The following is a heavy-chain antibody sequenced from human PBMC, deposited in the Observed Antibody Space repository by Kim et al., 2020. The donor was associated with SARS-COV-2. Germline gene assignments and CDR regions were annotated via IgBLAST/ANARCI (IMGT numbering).Heavy chain of an antibody. J-gene: IGHJ4*02. Sequence: YVDSVKGRFTISRDNDKTSVYLQMNSLRAEDTAVYYCATTPGEAYFEHWGQGALVTVSS. D-gene: IGHD1-26*01. V-gene: IGHV3-7*01. CDR3: ATTPGEAYFEH.